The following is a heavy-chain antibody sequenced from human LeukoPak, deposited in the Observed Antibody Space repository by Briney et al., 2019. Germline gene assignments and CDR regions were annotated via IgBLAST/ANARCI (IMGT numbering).Heavy chain of an antibody. D-gene: IGHD6-19*01. Sequence: ASVKVSCKASGYTFTSYDINWLRQATGQRLEWMGWMNPNSGNTGYAKKFQGRVTMTRNTSMSTAYMELSSLRSEDSAVYYCARGPGNNTGWSAGMPKGWFDPWGQGTLVTVSS. CDR1: GYTFTSYD. J-gene: IGHJ5*02. V-gene: IGHV1-8*01. CDR3: ARGPGNNTGWSAGMPKGWFDP. CDR2: MNPNSGNT.